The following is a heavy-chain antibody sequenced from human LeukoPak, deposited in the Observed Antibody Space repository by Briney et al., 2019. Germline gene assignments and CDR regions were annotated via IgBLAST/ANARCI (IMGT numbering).Heavy chain of an antibody. CDR2: INHSGST. Sequence: SETLSLTCAVYGGSFSGYYWSWIRQPPGKGLEWIGEINHSGSTNYNPSLKSRVTISVDTSKNQFSLKLSSVTAADTAVYYCARAPHSSSWYRYWGQGTLVTVSS. D-gene: IGHD6-13*01. V-gene: IGHV4-34*01. J-gene: IGHJ4*02. CDR1: GGSFSGYY. CDR3: ARAPHSSSWYRY.